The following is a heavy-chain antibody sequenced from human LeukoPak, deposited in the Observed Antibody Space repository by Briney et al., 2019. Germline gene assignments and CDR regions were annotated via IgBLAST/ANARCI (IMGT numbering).Heavy chain of an antibody. V-gene: IGHV4-39*07. CDR1: GGSISSSSYY. CDR3: ARDRGDYGAYFDY. D-gene: IGHD4-17*01. CDR2: IYYSGST. J-gene: IGHJ4*02. Sequence: PSETLSLTCTVSGGSISSSSYYWGWIRQPPGKGLEWIGSIYYSGSTYYNPSLKSRVTISVDTSKNQFSLKLSSVTAADTAVYYCARDRGDYGAYFDYWGQGTLVTVSS.